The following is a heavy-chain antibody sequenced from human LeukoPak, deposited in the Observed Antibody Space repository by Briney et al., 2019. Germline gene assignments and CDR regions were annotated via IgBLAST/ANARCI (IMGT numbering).Heavy chain of an antibody. V-gene: IGHV1-8*01. J-gene: IGHJ5*02. D-gene: IGHD3-10*01. CDR3: VRDGEGVAISVNFWFDP. CDR1: GFTLTNYD. Sequence: ASVKVSCKASGFTLTNYDINWVRQAPGQGLEWMGWMNPINGNTGYARKFQGRVTMTRDTSISTAYMELRSLTSEDTTIYYCVRDGEGVAISVNFWFDPWGQGTLVTVSS. CDR2: MNPINGNT.